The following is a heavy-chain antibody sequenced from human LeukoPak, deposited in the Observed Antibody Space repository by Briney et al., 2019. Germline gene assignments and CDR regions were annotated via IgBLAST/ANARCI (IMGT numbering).Heavy chain of an antibody. CDR1: GGSISSYY. Sequence: SETLSLTCTVSGGSISSYYWSWIRQPPGKGLEWVGYVFYSGSTNYNPSLKSRVIISLDTSKNQFSLKLSSVTAADTAVYYCARDETRREAVAGFVYWGQGTLVTVSS. J-gene: IGHJ4*02. CDR2: VFYSGST. V-gene: IGHV4-59*01. D-gene: IGHD6-19*01. CDR3: ARDETRREAVAGFVY.